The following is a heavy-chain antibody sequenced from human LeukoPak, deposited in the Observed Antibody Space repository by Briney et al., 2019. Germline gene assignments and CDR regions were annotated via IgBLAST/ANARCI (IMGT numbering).Heavy chain of an antibody. CDR2: IYHSGST. CDR3: ARAKDGPYYFDY. J-gene: IGHJ4*02. D-gene: IGHD2-15*01. CDR1: GGSISSGGYS. Sequence: SETLSLTCAVSGGSISSGGYSWSWIRQPPGKGPEWIGYIYHSGSTYYNPSLKSRVTISVDRSKNQFSLKLSSVTAADTAVYYCARAKDGPYYFDYWGQGTLVTVSS. V-gene: IGHV4-30-2*01.